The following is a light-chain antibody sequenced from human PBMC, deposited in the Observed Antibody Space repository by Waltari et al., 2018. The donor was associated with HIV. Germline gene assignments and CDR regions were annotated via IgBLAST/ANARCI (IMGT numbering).Light chain of an antibody. CDR2: AAS. J-gene: IGKJ2*01. V-gene: IGKV3-15*01. Sequence: EIVMTQSPATLSVSPGETATLSCRASQSVSHNLAWYQQKPGQPPRLVIYAASSRAAGSPARFSGSGSGTEFTLTITSLQSGDFGVYYCQQYSDWPRYTFGGGTNLEIK. CDR1: QSVSHN. CDR3: QQYSDWPRYT.